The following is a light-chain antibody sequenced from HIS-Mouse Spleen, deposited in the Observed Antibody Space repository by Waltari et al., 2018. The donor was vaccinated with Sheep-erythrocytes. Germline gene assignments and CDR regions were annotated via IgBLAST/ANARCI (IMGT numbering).Light chain of an antibody. CDR3: CSYAGSYNHV. CDR1: SSNIGSNT. J-gene: IGLJ1*01. Sequence: QSALTQPPSASGTPGQRVTISCSGSSSNIGSNTVNWYQQLPGTAPKLMIYDVSKRPSGVPDRFSGSKSGNTASLTISGLQAEDEADYYCCSYAGSYNHVFATGTKVTVL. V-gene: IGLV1-44*01. CDR2: DVS.